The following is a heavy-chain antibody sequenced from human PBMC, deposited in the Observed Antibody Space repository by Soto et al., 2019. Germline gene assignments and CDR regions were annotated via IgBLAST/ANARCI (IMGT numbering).Heavy chain of an antibody. J-gene: IGHJ3*02. V-gene: IGHV1-8*01. Sequence: SSVKVSCKASGYTFTSYDINWVRQATGQGLEWMGWMNPNSGNTGYAQKFQGRVTMTRTTSISTAYMELSSLRSEDTAVYYCARGKRSARILAAHSQHAFDIWGQGTMVTVS. CDR2: MNPNSGNT. CDR3: ARGKRSARILAAHSQHAFDI. CDR1: GYTFTSYD. D-gene: IGHD3-3*01.